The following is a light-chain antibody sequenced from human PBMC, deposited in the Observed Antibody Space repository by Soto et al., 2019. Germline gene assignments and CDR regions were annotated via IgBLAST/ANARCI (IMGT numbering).Light chain of an antibody. CDR2: WAS. V-gene: IGKV4-1*01. CDR1: QSILYSSNNKNY. J-gene: IGKJ4*01. CDR3: QQYYSNPLT. Sequence: DIVMTQSPDSLAVSLGERATINCKSSQSILYSSNNKNYLTWYQQKPGQPPKMLFYWASTRQSGVPDRFSGSGSGTDFTLTISSLQAEDGAFYYCQQYYSNPLTFGGGTKVEIK.